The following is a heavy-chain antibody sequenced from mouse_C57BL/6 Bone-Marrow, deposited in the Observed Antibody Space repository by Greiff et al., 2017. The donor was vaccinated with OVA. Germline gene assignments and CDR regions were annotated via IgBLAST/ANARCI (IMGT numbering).Heavy chain of an antibody. CDR1: GYTFTDYY. J-gene: IGHJ4*01. CDR2: IYPGSGNT. D-gene: IGHD2-3*01. V-gene: IGHV1-76*01. Sequence: QVQLQQSGAELVRPGASVKLSCKASGYTFTDYYINWVKQRPGQGLEWIARIYPGSGNTYYNERFKGKATLTAEKSSSTAYMQLSSLTSEDSAVYFCARVPWLLPYYYAMDYWGQGTSVTVSS. CDR3: ARVPWLLPYYYAMDY.